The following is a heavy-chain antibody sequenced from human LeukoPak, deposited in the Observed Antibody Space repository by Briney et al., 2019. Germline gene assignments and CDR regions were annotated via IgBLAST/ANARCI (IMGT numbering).Heavy chain of an antibody. CDR3: AREALEDYGMDV. J-gene: IGHJ6*02. CDR1: GFTVSSNY. V-gene: IGHV3-53*05. CDR2: IYSGGST. Sequence: GGSLRLSCAASGFTVSSNYMSWVRQAPGKGLEWVSVIYSGGSTYYADSVKGRFTISRDNSKNTLYLQMNSLRAEDTAVYYCAREALEDYGMDVWGQGTTVTVSS. D-gene: IGHD3-3*01.